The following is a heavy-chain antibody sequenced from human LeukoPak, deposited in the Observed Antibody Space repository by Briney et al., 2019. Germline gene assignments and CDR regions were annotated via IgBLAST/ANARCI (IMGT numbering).Heavy chain of an antibody. D-gene: IGHD3-3*01. J-gene: IGHJ4*02. CDR3: ARDRLNVLQFSPPDDY. V-gene: IGHV1-46*01. CDR1: GYTFTSYG. CDR2: INPSGGST. Sequence: ASVSVSCKASGYTFTSYGISWVRQAPGQGLEWMGIINPSGGSTSYARKFQGRVTMTRDTSTSTVYMELSSVRSEDTAVYYCARDRLNVLQFSPPDDYWGQGTLVTVSS.